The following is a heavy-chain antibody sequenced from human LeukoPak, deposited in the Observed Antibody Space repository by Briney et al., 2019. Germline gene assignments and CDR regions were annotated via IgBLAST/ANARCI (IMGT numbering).Heavy chain of an antibody. CDR1: GGSISSHY. J-gene: IGHJ2*01. Sequence: SETLSLTCSVSGGSISSHYWSWIRQPPGKGLEWIGDIYYSGSTNYNPSLQSRVTISVDTSKRQFSLKLSSVTAADTAVYYCARDGGSPPVYWYFDLWGRGTLVAVSS. CDR2: IYYSGST. CDR3: ARDGGSPPVYWYFDL. V-gene: IGHV4-59*11. D-gene: IGHD3-3*01.